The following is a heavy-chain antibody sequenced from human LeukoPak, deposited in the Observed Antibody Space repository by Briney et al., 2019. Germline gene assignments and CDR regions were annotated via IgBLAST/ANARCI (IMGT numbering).Heavy chain of an antibody. D-gene: IGHD3-3*02. CDR2: INHSGST. J-gene: IGHJ4*02. Sequence: TPSETLSLTCAVYGGSFSGYYWSWIRQPPGKGLEWIGEINHSGSTNYNPSLKSRVTISVDTSKNQFSLKLSSVTAADTAVYYCARGQFWSGYSIWGQGTLVTVSS. V-gene: IGHV4-34*01. CDR1: GGSFSGYY. CDR3: ARGQFWSGYSI.